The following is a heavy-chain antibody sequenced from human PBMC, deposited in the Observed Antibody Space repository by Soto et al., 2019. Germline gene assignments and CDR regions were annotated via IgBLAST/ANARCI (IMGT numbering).Heavy chain of an antibody. D-gene: IGHD2-15*01. V-gene: IGHV3-21*01. J-gene: IGHJ4*02. CDR2: ISSSSSHR. Sequence: EVQLVESGGGLVKPGGSLRLSCAASGFTFSSYSMNWVRQAPGKGLGWVSFISSSSSHRNYADSVKGRFTISRDNAKNSLYLQMNSLRAEDTAVYYCAKGYCRGGSCYSPYFFDYWGQGTLVTVSS. CDR1: GFTFSSYS. CDR3: AKGYCRGGSCYSPYFFDY.